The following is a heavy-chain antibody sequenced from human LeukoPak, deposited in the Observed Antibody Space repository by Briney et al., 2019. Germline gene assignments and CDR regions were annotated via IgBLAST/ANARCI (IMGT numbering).Heavy chain of an antibody. J-gene: IGHJ4*02. CDR3: ARDGYDYYDSSGYYYEDY. D-gene: IGHD3-22*01. Sequence: KTSETLSLTCTVSGGSISSYYWSWIRQPAGKGLEWIGRIYTSGSTNYNPSLKSRVTMSVDTSKNQFSLKLSSVTAADTAVYYCARDGYDYYDSSGYYYEDYWGQGTLVTVSS. CDR1: GGSISSYY. CDR2: IYTSGST. V-gene: IGHV4-4*07.